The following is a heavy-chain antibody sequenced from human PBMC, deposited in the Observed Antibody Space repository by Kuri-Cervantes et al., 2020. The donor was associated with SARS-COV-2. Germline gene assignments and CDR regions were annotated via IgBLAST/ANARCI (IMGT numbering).Heavy chain of an antibody. CDR3: YTRIGVSATAYDDY. D-gene: IGHD2-21*02. CDR2: IRSKPNNYAT. V-gene: IGHV3-73*01. Sequence: GESLMISCAASGSTSSCSAMYWVRQPFEKGLEWVGRIRSKPNNYATSYAASLRGRFTISRDDSKNTAYLQMNSLRTEDTALYYSYTRIGVSATAYDDYWGQGTLVTVSS. J-gene: IGHJ4*02. CDR1: GSTSSCSA.